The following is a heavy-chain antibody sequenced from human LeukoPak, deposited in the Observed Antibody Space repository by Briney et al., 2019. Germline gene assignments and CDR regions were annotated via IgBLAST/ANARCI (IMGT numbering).Heavy chain of an antibody. CDR2: IYTSGST. Sequence: PSETLSLTCTVSGGSISSYYWSWIRQPAGKGLEWIGRIYTSGSTNYNPSLKSRVTMSVDTSKNQFSLKLSSVTAADTAVYYCARDAYCSGTSCYRTDAFDIWGQGTMVTVSS. CDR1: GGSISSYY. J-gene: IGHJ3*02. CDR3: ARDAYCSGTSCYRTDAFDI. D-gene: IGHD2-2*02. V-gene: IGHV4-4*07.